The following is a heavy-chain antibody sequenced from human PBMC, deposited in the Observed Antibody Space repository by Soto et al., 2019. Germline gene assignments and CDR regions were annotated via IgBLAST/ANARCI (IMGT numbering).Heavy chain of an antibody. J-gene: IGHJ5*02. V-gene: IGHV3-48*03. CDR1: GFTFSSYE. D-gene: IGHD3-10*01. CDR3: AKGAGTQIAFDP. CDR2: ISSSGSTI. Sequence: PRGSLRLSCAASGFTFSSYEMNWVRQAPGKGLEWVSYISSSGSTIYYADSVKGRFTISRDNTKNSLYLQMNSLRAEDTAVYYCAKGAGTQIAFDPWGQGTLVTVSS.